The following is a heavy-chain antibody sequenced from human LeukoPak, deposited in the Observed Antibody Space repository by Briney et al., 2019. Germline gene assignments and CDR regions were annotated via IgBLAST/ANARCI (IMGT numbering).Heavy chain of an antibody. CDR1: GFTFSSYA. J-gene: IGHJ4*02. Sequence: GGSLRLSCAASGFTFSSYAMTWVRQAPGKGLEWVSGISGSGGNTYYTDSVRGRLSISRDNSKNTLYLQVNSLRAEDTAVYYCAREHYYGSGSSFDYWGQGTLVTVSS. D-gene: IGHD3-10*01. CDR3: AREHYYGSGSSFDY. CDR2: ISGSGGNT. V-gene: IGHV3-23*01.